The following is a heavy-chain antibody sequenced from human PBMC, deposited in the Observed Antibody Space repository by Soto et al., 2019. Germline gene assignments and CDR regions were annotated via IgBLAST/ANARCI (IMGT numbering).Heavy chain of an antibody. J-gene: IGHJ4*02. D-gene: IGHD3-10*01. V-gene: IGHV3-7*03. CDR3: TSDRYPRFYHGSGSYPYY. Sequence: AGGSLRLSCAASGFTFSSFWMSWVCQAPGKGLEWVANIKTDGSETHYVDSVKGRFTISRDNPKTSLFLQMNSLRVEDTAVYFCTSDRYPRFYHGSGSYPYYWGQGTPVTVSS. CDR1: GFTFSSFW. CDR2: IKTDGSET.